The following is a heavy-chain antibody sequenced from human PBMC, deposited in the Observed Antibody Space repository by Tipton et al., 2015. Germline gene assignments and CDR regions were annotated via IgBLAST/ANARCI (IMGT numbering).Heavy chain of an antibody. J-gene: IGHJ6*02. D-gene: IGHD3-22*01. Sequence: TLSLTCTVSGGSISSYYWSWIRQPPGKGLEWIGSIYYGGSTYYNPSLTSRVTISLDTSKNQFSLELSSVTAADTAVYYCARHYFDSSGYYFRYYYYGIDVWGQGTTVTVSS. CDR1: GGSISSYY. CDR3: ARHYFDSSGYYFRYYYYGIDV. V-gene: IGHV4-39*01. CDR2: IYYGGST.